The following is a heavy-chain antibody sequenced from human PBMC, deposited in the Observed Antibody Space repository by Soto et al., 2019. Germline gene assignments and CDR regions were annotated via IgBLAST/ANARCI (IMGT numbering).Heavy chain of an antibody. D-gene: IGHD3-3*01. CDR2: ISVYNGNT. V-gene: IGHV1-18*01. CDR1: GYIFNNYG. J-gene: IGHJ3*01. CDR3: ARDVSIFELPIAGGAFDV. Sequence: QVQLVQSGDEVKKPGASVKVSCQASGYIFNNYGVSWVRQDPGQGLEWMGWISVYNGNTNYAQKVQDRVTVTADTSTSTVFMELRSLTSDDTAIYYCARDVSIFELPIAGGAFDVWGQGTVVTVSS.